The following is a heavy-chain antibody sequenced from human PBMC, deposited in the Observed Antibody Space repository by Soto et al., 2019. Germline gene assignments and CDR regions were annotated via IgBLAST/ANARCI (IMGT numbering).Heavy chain of an antibody. J-gene: IGHJ6*02. CDR2: IYHSGST. V-gene: IGHV4-4*02. D-gene: IGHD3-10*01. Sequence: PSETLSLTCAVSGGSISSSNWWSWVRQPPGKGLEWIGEIYHSGSTNYNPSLKSRVTISVDKSKNQFSLKLSSVTAADTAVYYCARGLNRWFGELPNTYYYYYGMDVWGQGTTVTVSS. CDR3: ARGLNRWFGELPNTYYYYYGMDV. CDR1: GGSISSSNW.